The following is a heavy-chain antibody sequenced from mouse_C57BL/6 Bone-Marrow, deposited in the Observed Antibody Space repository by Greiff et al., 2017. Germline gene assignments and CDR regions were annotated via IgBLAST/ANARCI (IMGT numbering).Heavy chain of an antibody. Sequence: VQLQQPGAELVKPGASVKLSCKASGYTFTSYWMQWVKQRPGQGLEWIGEIDPSDSYTNYNQKFKGKATLTVDTSSSTAYMQLSSLTSEDSAVYYCARSYAHLDYWGQGTTLTVSS. CDR3: ARSYAHLDY. CDR2: IDPSDSYT. V-gene: IGHV1-50*01. CDR1: GYTFTSYW. D-gene: IGHD1-1*01. J-gene: IGHJ2*01.